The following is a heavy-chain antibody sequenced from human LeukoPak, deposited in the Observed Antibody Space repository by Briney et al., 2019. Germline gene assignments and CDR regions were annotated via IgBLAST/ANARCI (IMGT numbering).Heavy chain of an antibody. Sequence: GASVKVSCKASGYTFTSYDINWVRQATGQGLEWMGWMNPNSGNTGYAQKFQGRVTMTRNTSISTAYMELSSLRSEDAAVYYCARYNWNYEPGDFDYWGQGTLVTVSS. CDR2: MNPNSGNT. CDR3: ARYNWNYEPGDFDY. D-gene: IGHD1-7*01. V-gene: IGHV1-8*01. J-gene: IGHJ4*02. CDR1: GYTFTSYD.